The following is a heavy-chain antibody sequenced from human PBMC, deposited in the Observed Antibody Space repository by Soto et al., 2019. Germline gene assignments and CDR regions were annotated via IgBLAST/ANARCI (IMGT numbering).Heavy chain of an antibody. D-gene: IGHD3-10*01. Sequence: GGSLRLSCAASGFTFSSYGMHCFHQAPGKGLGRVAVISYDGSNKYYADSVKGRITISRDNSKNTQDLQMNSLRAEGTAVYYCAKGYYKYYYYYGMDVWGKGPTVTVPS. CDR1: GFTFSSYG. CDR3: AKGYYKYYYYYGMDV. J-gene: IGHJ6*04. V-gene: IGHV3-30*18. CDR2: ISYDGSNK.